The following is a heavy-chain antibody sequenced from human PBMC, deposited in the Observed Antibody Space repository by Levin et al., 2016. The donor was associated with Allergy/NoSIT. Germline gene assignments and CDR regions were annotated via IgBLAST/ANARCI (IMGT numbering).Heavy chain of an antibody. CDR3: ARAVGGTEYFDP. CDR2: INTDTGKP. D-gene: IGHD1-26*01. J-gene: IGHJ5*02. Sequence: ASVKVSCKASGYSLSSRTMNWVRQAPGQGLEWMGWINTDTGKPTYAQGFTRRFVFSVDASVNTAYLQISSLRSEDTAIYYCARAVGGTEYFDPWGQGTLVTVSS. CDR1: GYSLSSRT. V-gene: IGHV7-4-1*02.